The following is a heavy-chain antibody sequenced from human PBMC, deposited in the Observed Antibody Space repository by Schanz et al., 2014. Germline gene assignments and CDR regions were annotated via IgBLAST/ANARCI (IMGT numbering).Heavy chain of an antibody. Sequence: EVQLVESGGGLVQPGGSLRLSCAASGFTFSAYYMDWVRQAPGKGLEWVIVISGSGGSTYYADSVKGRFTISRDNSKNTLYLQMNSLRAEDTAVYYCAKGPYYYYYMDVWGNGTTVTVSS. CDR2: ISGSGGST. CDR3: AKGPYYYYYMDV. CDR1: GFTFSAYY. V-gene: IGHV3-23*04. J-gene: IGHJ6*03.